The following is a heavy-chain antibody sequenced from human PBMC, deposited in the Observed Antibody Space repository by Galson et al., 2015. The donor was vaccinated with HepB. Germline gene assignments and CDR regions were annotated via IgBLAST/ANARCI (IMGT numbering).Heavy chain of an antibody. D-gene: IGHD6-13*01. CDR3: ARVRFIAARPWPNWFDP. CDR2: INPNSGGT. J-gene: IGHJ5*02. Sequence: QSGAEVKKPGESLKISCKASGYTFTGYYMHWVRQAPGQGLEWMGRINPNSGGTNYAQKFQGRVTMTRDTSISTAYMELSRLRSDDTAVYYCARVRFIAARPWPNWFDPWGQGTLVTVSS. CDR1: GYTFTGYY. V-gene: IGHV1-2*06.